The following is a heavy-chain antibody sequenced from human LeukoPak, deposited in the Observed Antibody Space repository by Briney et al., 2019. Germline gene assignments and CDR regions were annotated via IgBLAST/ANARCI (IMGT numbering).Heavy chain of an antibody. D-gene: IGHD6-19*01. Sequence: PSETLSLTCTVSGGSISSYYWSWIRQPPGKGLEWIGYIYYSGSTNYNPSLKSRVTISVDTYKNQFSLNLSSVTAADTAVYYCARDLLSTAGYVDYWGQGTLVTVSS. V-gene: IGHV4-59*01. CDR3: ARDLLSTAGYVDY. CDR2: IYYSGST. J-gene: IGHJ4*02. CDR1: GGSISSYY.